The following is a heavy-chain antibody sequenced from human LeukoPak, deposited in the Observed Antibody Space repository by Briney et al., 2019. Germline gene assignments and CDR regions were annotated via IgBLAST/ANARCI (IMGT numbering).Heavy chain of an antibody. CDR1: GFTFSNYA. D-gene: IGHD5-18*01. CDR3: AKDRAGYSYGMFDS. J-gene: IGHJ4*02. Sequence: GGSLRLSCVASGFTFSNYAMSWVRQALGKGLEWVSGIVNSGGSTYYADSVRGRLTISRDNSKKTVHLQMSSLRGDDTAIYYCAKDRAGYSYGMFDSWGQGTLVTVSS. CDR2: IVNSGGST. V-gene: IGHV3-23*01.